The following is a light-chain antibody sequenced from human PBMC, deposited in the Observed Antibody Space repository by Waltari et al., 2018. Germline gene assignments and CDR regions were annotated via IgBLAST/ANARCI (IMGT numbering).Light chain of an antibody. Sequence: QSALTQPASVSGSPGQSITISGTGTSSDVGAYKYVSWYQQHPGKVPKLMIYEVSNRPSGVSNRFSGSKSGNTASLTISGLQAEDEADYYCSSFSSSSTVVFGGGTKLTVL. CDR2: EVS. J-gene: IGLJ2*01. CDR3: SSFSSSSTVV. V-gene: IGLV2-14*01. CDR1: SSDVGAYKY.